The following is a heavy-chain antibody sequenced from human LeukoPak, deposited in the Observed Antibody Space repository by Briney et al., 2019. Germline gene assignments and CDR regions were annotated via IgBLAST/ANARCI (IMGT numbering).Heavy chain of an antibody. D-gene: IGHD5-18*01. J-gene: IGHJ4*02. CDR1: GFTFTSSA. CDR3: AAHVDTAMVVAAYYFDY. CDR2: SVVGSGNT. V-gene: IGHV1-58*01. Sequence: GASVKVSCKASGFTFTSSAVQWVRQARGQRLEWIGWSVVGSGNTNYAQKFQERVTITRDMSTSTAYMELSSLRSEDTAVYYCAAHVDTAMVVAAYYFDYWGQGTLVTVSS.